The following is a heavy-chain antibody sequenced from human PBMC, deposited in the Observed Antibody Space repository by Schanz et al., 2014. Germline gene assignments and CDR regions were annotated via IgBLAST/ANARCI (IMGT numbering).Heavy chain of an antibody. CDR2: ISGSGSST. CDR1: GFTFSSYA. V-gene: IGHV3-23*04. Sequence: EVKLVESGGGLIQPGGSLRLSCAASGFTFSSYAMTWVRQAPGKGLDWVSAISGSGSSTYYADSVKGRFTISRDNSKNTLFLQMSSLRAEDTAVYYCARDGDFDYWGQGTLVTVSS. J-gene: IGHJ4*02. CDR3: ARDGDFDY.